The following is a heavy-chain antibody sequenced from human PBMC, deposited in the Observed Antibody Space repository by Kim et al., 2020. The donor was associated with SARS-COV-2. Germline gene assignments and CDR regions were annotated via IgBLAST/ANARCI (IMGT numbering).Heavy chain of an antibody. Sequence: NTNYAQKLQGRVTMTTDTATRTAYMELRSLRSDDTAVYYCAIGVGATPFDPWGQGTLVTVSS. J-gene: IGHJ5*02. V-gene: IGHV1-18*01. D-gene: IGHD1-26*01. CDR2: NT. CDR3: AIGVGATPFDP.